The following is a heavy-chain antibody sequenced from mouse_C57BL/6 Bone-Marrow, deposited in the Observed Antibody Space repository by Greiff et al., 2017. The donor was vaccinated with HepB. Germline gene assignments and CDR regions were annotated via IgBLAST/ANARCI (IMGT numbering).Heavy chain of an antibody. CDR1: GYTFTDYY. V-gene: IGHV1-26*01. Sequence: VQLQQSGPELVKPGASVKISCKASGYTFTDYYMNWVKQSHGKSLEWIGDINPNSGGTSYNQKFKGKDTLTVDKSSSTAYMELSSLTSEDSAVYYCASARYGSSSWFAYWGQGTLVTVSA. CDR2: INPNSGGT. D-gene: IGHD1-1*01. J-gene: IGHJ3*01. CDR3: ASARYGSSSWFAY.